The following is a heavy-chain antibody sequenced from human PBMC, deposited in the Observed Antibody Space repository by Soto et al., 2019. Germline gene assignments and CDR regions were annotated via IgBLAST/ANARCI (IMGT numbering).Heavy chain of an antibody. V-gene: IGHV4-4*02. CDR1: GGSISSSNW. Sequence: QVQLQESGPGLVKPSGTLSLTCAVSGGSISSSNWWSWVRQPPGKGLEWIGEIHHSGSTNYNPSLKCRVTISVDKSKNQFSLKLSSVTAADTAVYYCARGGGDGYNLLGYYYGMDVWGQGTTVTVSS. J-gene: IGHJ6*02. D-gene: IGHD5-12*01. CDR2: IHHSGST. CDR3: ARGGGDGYNLLGYYYGMDV.